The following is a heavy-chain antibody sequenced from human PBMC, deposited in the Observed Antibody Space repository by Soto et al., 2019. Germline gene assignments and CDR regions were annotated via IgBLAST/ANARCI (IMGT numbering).Heavy chain of an antibody. Sequence: QVQLVQSGAEVKKPGSSVKVSCKASGGTFSSYAISWVRQAPGQGLEWMGGIIPIFGTANYAQKFQGRVTXTXDXHTSTAYMEPSRLRSEDTAVYYSAREAGAYSSGWYHWGQGTLVTVSS. J-gene: IGHJ4*02. V-gene: IGHV1-69*05. CDR1: GGTFSSYA. D-gene: IGHD6-19*01. CDR2: IIPIFGTA. CDR3: AREAGAYSSGWYH.